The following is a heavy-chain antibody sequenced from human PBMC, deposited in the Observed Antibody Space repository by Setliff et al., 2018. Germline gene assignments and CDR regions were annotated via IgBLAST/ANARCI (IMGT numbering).Heavy chain of an antibody. CDR1: GYTFGAHY. Sequence: ASVKVSCKASGYTFGAHYIHWVRQAPGQGFEWMGWINPNSGDTNYAQKLQGRVTMTTDTSTSTAYMELRSLRSDDTAMYYCARGEITFGRPRNWFDPWGQGALVTVSS. CDR3: ARGEITFGRPRNWFDP. D-gene: IGHD3-16*01. V-gene: IGHV1-2*02. J-gene: IGHJ5*02. CDR2: INPNSGDT.